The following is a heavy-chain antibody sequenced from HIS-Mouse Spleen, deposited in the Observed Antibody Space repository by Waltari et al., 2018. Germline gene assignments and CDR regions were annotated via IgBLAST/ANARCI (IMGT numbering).Heavy chain of an antibody. CDR2: MYYSGST. Sequence: QLQLQESGPGLVKPSETLSLTCTVSGGSISSSSYYWGWIRQPPGKGLEWIGRMYYSGSTSYNPSLKRRVTISVDTSKNQFSLKLSSVTAADTAVYYCAREIPYSSSWYDWYFDLWGRGTLVTVSS. J-gene: IGHJ2*01. V-gene: IGHV4-39*07. CDR3: AREIPYSSSWYDWYFDL. D-gene: IGHD6-13*01. CDR1: GGSISSSSYY.